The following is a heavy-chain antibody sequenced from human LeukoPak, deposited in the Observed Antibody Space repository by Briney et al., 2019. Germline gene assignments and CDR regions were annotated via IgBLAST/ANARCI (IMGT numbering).Heavy chain of an antibody. CDR1: GFTFSSYE. J-gene: IGHJ4*02. V-gene: IGHV3-48*03. CDR3: ARGPIAWALDH. D-gene: IGHD2-21*01. CDR2: ISSSGSTI. Sequence: GGSLRLSCAASGFTFSSYEMNWVRQAPGKGLGWGSYISSSGSTIYYADSVKGRFTISRDNAKNSLYLQMNSLIAEDTAVYYWARGPIAWALDHWAKGPLVPVPS.